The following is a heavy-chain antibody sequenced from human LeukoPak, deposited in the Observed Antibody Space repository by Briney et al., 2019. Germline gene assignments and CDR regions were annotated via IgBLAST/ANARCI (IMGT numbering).Heavy chain of an antibody. CDR1: GGSISSSSYY. J-gene: IGHJ4*02. CDR2: IYYSGST. D-gene: IGHD6-19*01. CDR3: VRAGYSSGWSHFDY. Sequence: SETLSLTCTVSGGSISSSSYYWGWIRQPPGKGLEWIGSIYYSGSTYYNPSLKSRVTISVDTSKNQFSLKLSSVTAADTAVYYCVRAGYSSGWSHFDYWGQGTLVTVSS. V-gene: IGHV4-39*01.